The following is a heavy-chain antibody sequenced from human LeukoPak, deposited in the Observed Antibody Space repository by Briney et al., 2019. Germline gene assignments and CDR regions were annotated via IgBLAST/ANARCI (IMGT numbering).Heavy chain of an antibody. CDR3: ARRLLGYYYGSNWFDP. CDR2: INHSGST. D-gene: IGHD3-10*01. J-gene: IGHJ5*02. Sequence: PSETLSLTCAVYGGSFSSYYWSWIRQPPGKGLEWIGEINHSGSTNYNPSLKSRVTISVDTSKNQFSLKLSSVTAADTAVYYCARRLLGYYYGSNWFDPWGQGTLVTVSS. V-gene: IGHV4-34*01. CDR1: GGSFSSYY.